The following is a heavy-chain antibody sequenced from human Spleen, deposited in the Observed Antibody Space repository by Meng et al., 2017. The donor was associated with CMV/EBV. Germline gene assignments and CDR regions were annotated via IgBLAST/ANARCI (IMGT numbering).Heavy chain of an antibody. CDR3: ARDPLIVIVPSTTNWFDP. CDR2: ISSSSDYI. J-gene: IGHJ5*02. D-gene: IGHD2/OR15-2a*01. Sequence: FTFSTYTMNWVRQAPWKGLEWVSSISSSSDYISYADSVRGRFTISRDNAKNSVYLQMTGLRAEDTAVYYCARDPLIVIVPSTTNWFDPWGQGTLVTVSS. V-gene: IGHV3-21*01. CDR1: FTFSTYT.